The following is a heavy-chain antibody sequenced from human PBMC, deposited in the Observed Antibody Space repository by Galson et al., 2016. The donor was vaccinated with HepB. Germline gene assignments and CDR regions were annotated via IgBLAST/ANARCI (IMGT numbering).Heavy chain of an antibody. CDR1: GGSIVGSAFY. CDR2: ISCTGNT. V-gene: IGHV4-39*01. Sequence: ETLSLTCTVSGGSIVGSAFYWVWIRQPPEKGLELVGSISCTGNTYYNPSLQSRLTISVDTSQNQFSLKLTSVTAADTAVYYCARRENYSHYYMDVWGKGATVTVSS. CDR3: ARRENYSHYYMDV. J-gene: IGHJ6*03. D-gene: IGHD1-7*01.